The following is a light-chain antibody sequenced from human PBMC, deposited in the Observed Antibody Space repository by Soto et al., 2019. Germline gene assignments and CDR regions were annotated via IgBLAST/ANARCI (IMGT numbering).Light chain of an antibody. CDR3: QQSNSFPLT. Sequence: DIQMTQNQSSVSASVGDRVTMTCRASQSIGTWLAWFQQKPGRAPKLLIFAASSLQSGVPSRFSGSGSGTDFTLTISSLQPEDFATYYCQQSNSFPLTFGGGTMWIS. CDR1: QSIGTW. V-gene: IGKV1-12*01. J-gene: IGKJ4*01. CDR2: AAS.